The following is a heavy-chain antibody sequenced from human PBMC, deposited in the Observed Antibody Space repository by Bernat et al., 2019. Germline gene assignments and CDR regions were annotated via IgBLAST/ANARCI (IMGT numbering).Heavy chain of an antibody. J-gene: IGHJ3*02. CDR3: ARENGSNSYDAFDI. CDR2: IWYDGSNK. V-gene: IGHV3-33*01. Sequence: QVQLVESGGGVVQPGRSLRLSCAASGFTFSSYGMHWVRQAPGKGLEWVAVIWYDGSNKYYADSVKGRFTISRDNSKNTLYLQMNSLRAEDTAVYYCARENGSNSYDAFDIWGQGTMVTVSS. CDR1: GFTFSSYG. D-gene: IGHD5-24*01.